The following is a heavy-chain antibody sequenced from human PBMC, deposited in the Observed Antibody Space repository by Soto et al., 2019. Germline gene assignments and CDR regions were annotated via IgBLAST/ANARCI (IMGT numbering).Heavy chain of an antibody. V-gene: IGHV1-69*13. CDR2: IIPIFGTA. J-gene: IGHJ6*02. Sequence: SVKVSCKASGGTFSSYAISWVRQAPGQGLEWMGGIIPIFGTANYAQKFQGRVTITADESTSTAYMELSSLRSEDTAVYYCARESGDYYGMDVWGQGTTVTVSS. CDR3: ARESGDYYGMDV. CDR1: GGTFSSYA. D-gene: IGHD3-3*01.